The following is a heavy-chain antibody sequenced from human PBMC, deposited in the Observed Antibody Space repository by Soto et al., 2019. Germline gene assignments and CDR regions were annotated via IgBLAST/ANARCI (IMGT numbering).Heavy chain of an antibody. D-gene: IGHD3-16*01. J-gene: IGHJ4*02. CDR2: IIPIFGTA. CDR1: GGTFSSYA. CDR3: ARDHGGYTASAAYFDY. Sequence: QVQLVQSGAEVKKPGSSVKVSCKASGGTFSSYAISWVRQAPGQGLEWMGGIIPIFGTANYAQKFQGRVTITADESTSTAYMELSSLRSEDTAVYYCARDHGGYTASAAYFDYWGQGTLVTVSS. V-gene: IGHV1-69*12.